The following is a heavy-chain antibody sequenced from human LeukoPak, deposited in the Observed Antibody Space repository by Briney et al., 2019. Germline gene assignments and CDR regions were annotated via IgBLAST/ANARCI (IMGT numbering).Heavy chain of an antibody. D-gene: IGHD2-2*01. CDR1: GYTFTSYA. Sequence: GASVKVSCKASGYTFTSYAMNWVRQAPGQGLEWMGWINTNTGSPTYAQGFTGRFVFSLDTSVSTAYLQICSLKAEDTAVYYCARYCSSTSCYSWFDPWGQRTLVTVSS. CDR2: INTNTGSP. V-gene: IGHV7-4-1*01. CDR3: ARYCSSTSCYSWFDP. J-gene: IGHJ5*02.